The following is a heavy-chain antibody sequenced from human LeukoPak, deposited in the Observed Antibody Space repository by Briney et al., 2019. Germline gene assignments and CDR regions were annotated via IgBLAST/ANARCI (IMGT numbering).Heavy chain of an antibody. D-gene: IGHD4-17*01. CDR3: ARRNNGDLKGAFDY. CDR1: GFTFSSYE. V-gene: IGHV3-21*05. Sequence: GGSLRLSCAASGFTFSSYEMNWVRQAPGKGLEWVSYISSSSTYTNYADSVKGRFTISRDNAKNSMYLQMNSLRAEDTAVYYCARRNNGDLKGAFDYWGQGTLVTVSS. CDR2: ISSSSTYT. J-gene: IGHJ4*02.